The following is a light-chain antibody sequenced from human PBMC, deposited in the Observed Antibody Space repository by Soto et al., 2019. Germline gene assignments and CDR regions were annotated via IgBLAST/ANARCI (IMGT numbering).Light chain of an antibody. CDR2: GAY. V-gene: IGKV3D-15*01. CDR3: QQYNNWPPMT. CDR1: QTVSSD. J-gene: IGKJ5*01. Sequence: EVLMTQSPSTLSVSPGERATLSCRASQTVSSDLAWYQQKPGQAPRLLIYGAYTRTTVIPARLSGSESGTEFTLPISSLQSEDFEVYYCQQYNNWPPMTFGQGTRLEIQ.